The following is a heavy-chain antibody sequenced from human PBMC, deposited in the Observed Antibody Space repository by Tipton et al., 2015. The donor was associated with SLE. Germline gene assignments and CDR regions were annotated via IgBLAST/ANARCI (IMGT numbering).Heavy chain of an antibody. CDR2: IYHSGST. CDR3: ARSMVRGPYYMDA. V-gene: IGHV4-38-2*01. Sequence: TLSLTCAVSGYSISSGYYWGWIRQPPGKGLEWIGSIYHSGSTYYNPSLKSRVTISVDTSKNQFSLKLSSVTAADTAVYYCARSMVRGPYYMDAWGKGTTVTVSS. J-gene: IGHJ6*03. CDR1: GYSISSGYY. D-gene: IGHD3-10*01.